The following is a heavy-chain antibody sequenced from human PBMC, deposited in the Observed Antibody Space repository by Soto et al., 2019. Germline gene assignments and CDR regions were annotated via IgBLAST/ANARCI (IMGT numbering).Heavy chain of an antibody. D-gene: IGHD4-17*01. Sequence: SETLSLTCTVSGGSISSGDYYWSWIRQPPGKGLEWIGYIYYSGSTYYNPSLKSRVTILVDTSKNQFSLKLSSVTAADTAVYYCARDDSRYGGKKALDYWGQGTLVTVSS. V-gene: IGHV4-30-4*01. CDR2: IYYSGST. J-gene: IGHJ4*02. CDR3: ARDDSRYGGKKALDY. CDR1: GGSISSGDYY.